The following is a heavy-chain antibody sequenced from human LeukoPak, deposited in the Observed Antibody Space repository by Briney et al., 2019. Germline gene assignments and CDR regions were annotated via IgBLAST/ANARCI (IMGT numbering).Heavy chain of an antibody. J-gene: IGHJ3*02. V-gene: IGHV3-7*01. CDR1: GFTFSSYW. CDR3: ARSGVDDAFDI. CDR2: IKQDGSEK. D-gene: IGHD3-10*01. Sequence: PGGSLRLSCAASGFTFSSYWMSWVRQAPGKGLEWVANIKQDGSEKYYVDSVKGRFTTSRDNAKNSLYLQMNSLRAEDTAVYYCARSGVDDAFDIWGQGTMVTVSS.